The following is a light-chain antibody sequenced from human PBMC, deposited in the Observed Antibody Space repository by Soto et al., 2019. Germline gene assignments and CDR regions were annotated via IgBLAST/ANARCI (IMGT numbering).Light chain of an antibody. Sequence: DLQMTQSPSTLSGSVGDRVTITCRASQTISSWLAWYQQKPGKAPKLLIYKASTLKSGLPSRFSGSGSGTEFTLTISSLQPDDFATYYCQHYNSYSEAFGQGTKVELK. J-gene: IGKJ1*01. CDR3: QHYNSYSEA. CDR2: KAS. CDR1: QTISSW. V-gene: IGKV1-5*03.